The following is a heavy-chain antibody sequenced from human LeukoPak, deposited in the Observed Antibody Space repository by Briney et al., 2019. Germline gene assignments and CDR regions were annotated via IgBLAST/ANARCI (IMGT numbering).Heavy chain of an antibody. J-gene: IGHJ6*04. CDR1: GGTFNTYA. D-gene: IGHD2-15*01. Sequence: SVKVSYRASGGTFNTYAISWVRRAPGKGREGMGGIIPIFGTANYAQKFQGRVTITADESTSTAYMELSSLRSEDTAVYYCARDALRGYLDVWGKGATVTISS. V-gene: IGHV1-69*13. CDR3: ARDALRGYLDV. CDR2: IIPIFGTA.